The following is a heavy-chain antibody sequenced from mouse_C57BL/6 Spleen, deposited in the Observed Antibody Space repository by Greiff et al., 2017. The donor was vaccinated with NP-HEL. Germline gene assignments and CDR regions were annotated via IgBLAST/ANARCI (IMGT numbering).Heavy chain of an antibody. J-gene: IGHJ3*02. CDR3: ARYEEFDGSSAE. CDR2: IHPNSGST. Sequence: QVQLQQPGAELVKPGASVKLSCKASGYTFTSSWMHWVKQRPGQGLEWIGMIHPNSGSTNYNEKFKSKATLTVDKSSSTAYRRLSSLTSEDSAVYYCARYEEFDGSSAEWGQGGLVTVSA. V-gene: IGHV1-64*01. D-gene: IGHD1-1*01. CDR1: GYTFTSSW.